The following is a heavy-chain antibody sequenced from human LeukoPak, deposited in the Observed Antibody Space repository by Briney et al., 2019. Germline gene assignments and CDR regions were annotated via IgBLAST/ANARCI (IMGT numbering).Heavy chain of an antibody. CDR1: GFTFTSYA. D-gene: IGHD4-17*01. V-gene: IGHV3-30*04. J-gene: IGHJ4*02. CDR3: ARTYGRGSLDF. CDR2: ISFAGDIY. Sequence: PGGSLRLSCAASGFTFTSYAMHWVRQAPGKGLEWVAVISFAGDIYYYADSVKGRFTISRDNSRSTLYLHMNSLRAEDTAVYYCARTYGRGSLDFWGQGTLVTVSS.